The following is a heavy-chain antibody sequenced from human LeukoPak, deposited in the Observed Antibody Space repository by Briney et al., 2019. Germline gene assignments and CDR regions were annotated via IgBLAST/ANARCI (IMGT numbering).Heavy chain of an antibody. J-gene: IGHJ4*02. CDR3: ARMFKLGSAYYFDY. Sequence: PSETLSLTCTVSGGSISSSSYYWGWIRQPPGKGLEWIGSMYYSGSTNYNPSLKSRVTISVDTSKNHFSLKLSSVTAADTAIYYCARMFKLGSAYYFDYWGQGTLVTVSS. V-gene: IGHV4-39*01. CDR2: MYYSGST. D-gene: IGHD7-27*01. CDR1: GGSISSSSYY.